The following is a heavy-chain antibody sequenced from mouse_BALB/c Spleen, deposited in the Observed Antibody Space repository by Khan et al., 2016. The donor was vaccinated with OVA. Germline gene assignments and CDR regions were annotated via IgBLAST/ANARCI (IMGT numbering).Heavy chain of an antibody. CDR3: ARRDYYAYFWFFDV. J-gene: IGHJ1*01. CDR2: INPNNGGT. Sequence: VQLKESGPELVKPGASVKISCKTSGYTFTEYTMHWVKQSHGKSLEWIGRINPNNGGTNYNQKFKGKATLTVDTSSTTAYMELRSLTSEDSAVYYGARRDYYAYFWFFDVGGAGTTVTVSS. CDR1: GYTFTEYT. D-gene: IGHD1-2*01. V-gene: IGHV1-22*01.